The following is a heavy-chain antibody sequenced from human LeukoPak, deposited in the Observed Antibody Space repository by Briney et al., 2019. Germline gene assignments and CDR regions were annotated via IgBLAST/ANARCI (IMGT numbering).Heavy chain of an antibody. CDR2: IIPILGIA. Sequence: ASVKVSCKASGGTFSSYTISWVRQAPGHGLEWMGRIIPILGIANYAQKFQGRVTITADKSTSTAYMELSSLRSEDTAVYYCARSITMIVVVPHAFDIWGQGTMVTVSS. CDR1: GGTFSSYT. CDR3: ARSITMIVVVPHAFDI. J-gene: IGHJ3*02. D-gene: IGHD3-22*01. V-gene: IGHV1-69*02.